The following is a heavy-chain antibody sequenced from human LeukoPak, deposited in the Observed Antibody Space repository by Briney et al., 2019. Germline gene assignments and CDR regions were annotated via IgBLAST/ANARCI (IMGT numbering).Heavy chain of an antibody. Sequence: SETLSLTCTVSGGSISSGGYYWSWIRQHPGKCLEWIGYIYYSGSTYYNPSLKSRVTISVDTSKNQFSLKLSSVTAADTAVYYCARGRDYGDYSPHSDYWGQGTLVTVSS. D-gene: IGHD4-17*01. J-gene: IGHJ4*02. CDR3: ARGRDYGDYSPHSDY. CDR1: GGSISSGGYY. CDR2: IYYSGST. V-gene: IGHV4-31*03.